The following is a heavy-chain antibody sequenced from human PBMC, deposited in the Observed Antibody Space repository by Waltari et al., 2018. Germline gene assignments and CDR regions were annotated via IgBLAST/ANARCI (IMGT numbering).Heavy chain of an antibody. CDR3: AREIGIGAFDI. CDR1: GFTFSSYS. V-gene: IGHV3-48*04. CDR2: ISSSSSTI. J-gene: IGHJ3*02. D-gene: IGHD1-26*01. Sequence: EVQLVESGGGLVQPGGSLRLSCAASGFTFSSYSMNWVRQAPGKGLEWVSYISSSSSTIYYADSVKGRFTISRDNAKNSLHLQMNSLRAEDTAVYYCAREIGIGAFDIWGQGTMVTVS.